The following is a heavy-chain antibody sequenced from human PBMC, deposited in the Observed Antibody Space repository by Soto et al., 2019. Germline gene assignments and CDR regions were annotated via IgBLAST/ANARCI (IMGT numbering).Heavy chain of an antibody. CDR3: ARDRPVATGAFDI. CDR2: ISSSSSYI. D-gene: IGHD6-19*01. V-gene: IGHV3-21*01. Sequence: EVQLVESGGGLVKPGGSLRLYCAASGFTFSSYSMNWVRQAPGKGLEWVSSISSSSSYIYYADSVKGRFTISRDNAKNSLYLQMHSLRAEDTAVYYCARDRPVATGAFDIWGQGTMVTVSS. CDR1: GFTFSSYS. J-gene: IGHJ3*02.